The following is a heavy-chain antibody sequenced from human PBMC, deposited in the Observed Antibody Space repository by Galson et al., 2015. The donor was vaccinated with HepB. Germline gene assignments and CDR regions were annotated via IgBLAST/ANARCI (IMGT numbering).Heavy chain of an antibody. D-gene: IGHD3-22*01. CDR1: GFTVSSNY. CDR2: IYSGGST. J-gene: IGHJ4*02. Sequence: SLRLSCAASGFTVSSNYMSWVRQAPGKGLEWVSVIYSGGSTYYADSVKGRFTISRDNSKNTLYLQMNSLRAEDMAVYYCASPYYYDSSGYYVGYWGQGTLVTVSS. CDR3: ASPYYYDSSGYYVGY. V-gene: IGHV3-66*01.